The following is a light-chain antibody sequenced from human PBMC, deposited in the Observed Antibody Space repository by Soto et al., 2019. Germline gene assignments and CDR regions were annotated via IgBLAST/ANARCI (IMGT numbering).Light chain of an antibody. CDR2: EAS. J-gene: IGLJ1*01. CDR1: SSDVGSHHL. CDR3: CSNAAGSSYV. V-gene: IGLV2-23*01. Sequence: QSALTQPASVSGSPGQSITISCTGTSSDVGSHHLVSWYQQYPGKAPKVIIFEASKRPSGVSNRFSGSRSGNTASLTISGLQAEDEADYYCCSNAAGSSYVFGSGTKVTVL.